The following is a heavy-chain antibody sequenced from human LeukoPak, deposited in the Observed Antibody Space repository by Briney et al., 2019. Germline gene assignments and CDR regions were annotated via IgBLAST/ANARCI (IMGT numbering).Heavy chain of an antibody. J-gene: IGHJ4*02. CDR1: GFTFSSYS. D-gene: IGHD3-3*01. CDR2: ISSSSSYI. V-gene: IGHV3-21*01. Sequence: GGSLRLSCAASGFTFSSYSMNWVRQASGKGLEWVSSISSSSSYIYYADSVKGRFTISRDNAKNSLYLQMNSLRAEDTAVYYCASQSLDFLEWLPSLDYWGQGTLVTVSS. CDR3: ASQSLDFLEWLPSLDY.